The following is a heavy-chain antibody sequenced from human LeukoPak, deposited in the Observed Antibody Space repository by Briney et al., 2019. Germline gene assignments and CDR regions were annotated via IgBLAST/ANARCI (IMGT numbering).Heavy chain of an antibody. CDR3: ASRRGQEGFNYYYYMDV. J-gene: IGHJ6*03. D-gene: IGHD3-10*01. Sequence: PGGSLRLSCAASGFTFSSYEMNWVRQAPGKGLEWASYISSSGSTIYYADSVKGRFTISRDNAKNSLYLQMNSLRAEDTAVYYCASRRGQEGFNYYYYMDVWGKGTTVTVSS. V-gene: IGHV3-48*03. CDR1: GFTFSSYE. CDR2: ISSSGSTI.